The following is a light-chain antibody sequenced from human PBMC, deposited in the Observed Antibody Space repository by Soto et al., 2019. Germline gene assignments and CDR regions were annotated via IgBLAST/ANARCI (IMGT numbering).Light chain of an antibody. CDR3: QHYNTYPWT. J-gene: IGKJ1*01. CDR2: RAS. V-gene: IGKV3-15*01. CDR1: QSVTSN. Sequence: EVVMTQSPGAVSVSPGERATLSCRASQSVTSNVAWYQQKPGQAPRLLIYRASARATGVPARFSGSGSGTEFTLTISSLQPGDFATYYCQHYNTYPWTFGQGTKVDIK.